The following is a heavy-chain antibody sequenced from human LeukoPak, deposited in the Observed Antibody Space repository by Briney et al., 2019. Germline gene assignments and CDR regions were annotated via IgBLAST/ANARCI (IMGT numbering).Heavy chain of an antibody. V-gene: IGHV4-39*07. CDR2: IYYSGST. Sequence: NPSETLSLTCTVSGGSISSSSYYWGWIRQPPGKGLEWIGSIYYSGSTYYNPSLKSRVTISVDRSKNQFSLKLSSVTAADTAVYYCARGLRYYYYMDVWGKGTTVTVSS. CDR3: ARGLRYYYYMDV. CDR1: GGSISSSSYY. J-gene: IGHJ6*03.